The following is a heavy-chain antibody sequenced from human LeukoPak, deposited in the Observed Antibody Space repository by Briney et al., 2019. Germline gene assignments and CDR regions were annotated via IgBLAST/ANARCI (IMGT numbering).Heavy chain of an antibody. CDR1: GFTFSSYA. J-gene: IGHJ4*02. V-gene: IGHV3-11*04. CDR3: ARGLELRFLDWLLDFDY. CDR2: ISSSGNTI. Sequence: GGSLRLSCAASGFTFSSYAMSWIRQAPGKGLEWVSYISSSGNTIYYTDSVKGRFTISRDNAKNSLYLQMNSLRAEDTAVYYCARGLELRFLDWLLDFDYWGQGTLVTVSS. D-gene: IGHD3-3*01.